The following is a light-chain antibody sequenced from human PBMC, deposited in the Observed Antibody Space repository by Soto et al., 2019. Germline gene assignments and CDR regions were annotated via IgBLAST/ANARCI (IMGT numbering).Light chain of an antibody. J-gene: IGLJ1*01. V-gene: IGLV1-51*01. CDR1: SSNIGGNS. CDR3: GSWDSSLSAYV. Sequence: QSAMTQPPSVSAAPGQRVTISCSGSSSNIGGNSESWYQQLPGTAPKLLIYDDDKRPSGIPDRFSGSKSGTSATLGITGFQTGDEADYYCGSWDSSLSAYVFGTGTKLTVL. CDR2: DDD.